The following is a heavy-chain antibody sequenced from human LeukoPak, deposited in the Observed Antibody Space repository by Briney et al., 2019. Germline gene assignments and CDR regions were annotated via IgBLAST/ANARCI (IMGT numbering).Heavy chain of an antibody. CDR1: GGSISSYY. CDR2: IYYSGST. J-gene: IGHJ4*02. CDR3: ARRGLGIAAAGPYFDY. D-gene: IGHD6-13*01. Sequence: PSETLSLTCTVSGGSISSYYWSWIRQPPGKGLEWIGYIYYSGSTNYNPSLKSRVTISVDTSKTQFSRKLSSVTAADTAVYYCARRGLGIAAAGPYFDYWGQGTLVTVSS. V-gene: IGHV4-59*08.